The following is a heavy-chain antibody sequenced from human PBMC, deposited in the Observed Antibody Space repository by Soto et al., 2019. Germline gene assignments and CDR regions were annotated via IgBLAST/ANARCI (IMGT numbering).Heavy chain of an antibody. CDR3: ARHYYYYYGMDV. Sequence: VESLKISCKGSGYSFTSYWISWVLEMPVKGLEWMGRIDPSDSYTNYSPSFQGHVTISADKSISTAYLQWSSLKASDTAMYYCARHYYYYYGMDVWGQGTTVTVSS. V-gene: IGHV5-10-1*01. CDR1: GYSFTSYW. CDR2: IDPSDSYT. J-gene: IGHJ6*02.